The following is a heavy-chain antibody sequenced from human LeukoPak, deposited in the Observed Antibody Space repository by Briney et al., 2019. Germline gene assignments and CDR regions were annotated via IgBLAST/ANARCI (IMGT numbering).Heavy chain of an antibody. CDR3: ARDLGITISHAFDI. V-gene: IGHV1-8*01. CDR1: GYTFTSYD. CDR2: MNPNSGNT. Sequence: ASVKVSCKASGYTFTSYDINWVRQATGQGLEWMGWMNPNSGNTGYAQKFQGRVTMTRNTSISTAYMELSSLRSEDTAVYYCARDLGITISHAFDIWGQGTMVTVSS. D-gene: IGHD3-9*01. J-gene: IGHJ3*02.